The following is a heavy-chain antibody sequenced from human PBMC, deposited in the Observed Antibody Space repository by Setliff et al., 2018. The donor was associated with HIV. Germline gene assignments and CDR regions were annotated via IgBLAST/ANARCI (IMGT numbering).Heavy chain of an antibody. J-gene: IGHJ4*02. Sequence: PSQTLSLTCVISGDSVSSNNAAWNWIRQSPLRGLEWLGRTYFRSKWYFDYAVSVKSRIIINPDTSKNQFSLHLNSATPEDTAVYYCARGSYGSVLLWGQGTLVTVSS. V-gene: IGHV6-1*01. CDR2: TYFRSKWYF. CDR3: ARGSYGSVLL. D-gene: IGHD6-19*01. CDR1: GDSVSSNNAA.